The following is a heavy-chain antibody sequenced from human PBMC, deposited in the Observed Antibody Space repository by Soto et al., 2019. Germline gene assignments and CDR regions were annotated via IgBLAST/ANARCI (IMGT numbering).Heavy chain of an antibody. CDR1: GGSIRVQSYY. J-gene: IGHJ5*02. CDR3: TRRYSWNDYYFDP. D-gene: IGHD1-20*01. V-gene: IGHV4-39*01. CDR2: SYYSGTS. Sequence: PSETLSLTCTVSGGSIRVQSYYWTWIRQTPGKGLEWVGSSYYSGTSYFNPALKGRVTISVDTSTNQSSLRLTSVTAADTAVYYCTRRYSWNDYYFDPWGQGTLVTVSS.